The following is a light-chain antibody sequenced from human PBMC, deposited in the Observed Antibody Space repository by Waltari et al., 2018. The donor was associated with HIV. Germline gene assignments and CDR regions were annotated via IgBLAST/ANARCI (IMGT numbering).Light chain of an antibody. J-gene: IGKJ5*01. CDR3: QQYASSPPLT. CDR2: DAS. CDR1: QSISNNY. Sequence: EIVLTQSPATLSLSPGERATLSCGASQSISNNYLAWYQQKPGQAPRFLIYDASNRATGIADRFRGSGSGTDFTLTITRLEPEDLAVYYCQQYASSPPLTFGQGTRLEIK. V-gene: IGKV3D-20*01.